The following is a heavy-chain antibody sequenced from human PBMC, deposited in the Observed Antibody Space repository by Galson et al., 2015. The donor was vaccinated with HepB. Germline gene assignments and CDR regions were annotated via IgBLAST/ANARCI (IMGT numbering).Heavy chain of an antibody. CDR1: GYTFTGYY. V-gene: IGHV1-2*02. CDR3: ARDQGSSWYLGFDP. CDR2: INPNSGGT. J-gene: IGHJ5*02. Sequence: SVKVSCKASGYTFTGYYMHWVRQAPGRGLEWMGWINPNSGGTNYAQKFQGRVTMTRDTSISTAYMELSRLRSDDTAVYYCARDQGSSWYLGFDPWGQGTLVTVSS. D-gene: IGHD6-13*01.